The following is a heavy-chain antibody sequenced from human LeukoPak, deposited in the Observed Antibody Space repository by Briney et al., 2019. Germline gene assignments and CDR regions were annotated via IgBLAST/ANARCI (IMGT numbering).Heavy chain of an antibody. Sequence: ASVKVSCKASGYTFTGYYMHWVRQAPGQGLEWMGWINPNSGGTTYAQKFQGRVTMTRDTSISTAYMELRRLRSDDTAVYYCARDSYGSGVNWFDPWGQGTLVTVSS. J-gene: IGHJ5*02. V-gene: IGHV1-2*02. CDR1: GYTFTGYY. CDR3: ARDSYGSGVNWFDP. CDR2: INPNSGGT. D-gene: IGHD3-10*01.